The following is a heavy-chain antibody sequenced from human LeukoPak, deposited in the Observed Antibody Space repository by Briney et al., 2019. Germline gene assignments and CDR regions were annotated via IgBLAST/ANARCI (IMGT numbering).Heavy chain of an antibody. CDR1: GFTFSSYW. J-gene: IGHJ4*02. V-gene: IGHV3-7*01. D-gene: IGHD1-1*01. Sequence: SGGSLRLSCAASGFTFSSYWMSWLRQAPGKGLEWVATISQDGSEKFYVDSAKGRFTVSRDNAKTSLYLQMNSLRAEDTAVYCCAREANARFDYWGQGTLVTVSS. CDR3: AREANARFDY. CDR2: ISQDGSEK.